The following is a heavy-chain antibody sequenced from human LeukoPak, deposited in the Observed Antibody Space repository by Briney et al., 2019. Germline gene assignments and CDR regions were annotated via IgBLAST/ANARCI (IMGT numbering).Heavy chain of an antibody. CDR1: GFTFSSYS. V-gene: IGHV3-21*01. CDR3: ARGRLKQQLVRGYYYYMDV. Sequence: PGGSLRLSCAASGFTFSSYSMNWVRQAPGKGLEWVSSISSISSYIYYADSVKGRFTISRDNAKNSLYLQMNSLRAEDTAVYYCARGRLKQQLVRGYYYYMDVWGKGTTVTVSS. CDR2: ISSISSYI. J-gene: IGHJ6*03. D-gene: IGHD6-13*01.